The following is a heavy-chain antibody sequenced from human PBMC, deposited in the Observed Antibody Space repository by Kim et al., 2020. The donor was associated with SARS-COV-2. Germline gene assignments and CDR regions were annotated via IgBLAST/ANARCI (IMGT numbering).Heavy chain of an antibody. V-gene: IGHV4-39*01. CDR1: GGSISSSSYY. Sequence: SETLSLTCTVSGGSISSSSYYWGWIRQPPGKGLEWIGSIYYSGSTYYNPSLKSRVTISVDTSKNQFSLKLSSVTAADTAVYYCARRYGWVDYWGQGTLVTVSS. D-gene: IGHD1-20*01. CDR3: ARRYGWVDY. J-gene: IGHJ4*02. CDR2: IYYSGST.